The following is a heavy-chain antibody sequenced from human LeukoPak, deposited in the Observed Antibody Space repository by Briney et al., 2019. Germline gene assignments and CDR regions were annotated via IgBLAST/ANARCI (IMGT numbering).Heavy chain of an antibody. V-gene: IGHV4-59*01. CDR1: GGSISSYY. CDR3: ARVGSGSFDY. D-gene: IGHD1-26*01. J-gene: IGHJ4*02. Sequence: SETLSLTCTVSGGSISSYYWSWIRQPPGKGLEWIGYNSYSGNTNDNPSLKSRVTISVDTSKNHFSLNLSSVTAADTAVYYCARVGSGSFDYWGQGTLVTVSS. CDR2: NSYSGNT.